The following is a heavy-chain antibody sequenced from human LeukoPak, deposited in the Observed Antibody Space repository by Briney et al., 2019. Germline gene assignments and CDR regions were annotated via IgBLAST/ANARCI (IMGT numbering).Heavy chain of an antibody. CDR1: GGSISSYY. CDR2: VYYSGST. V-gene: IGHV4-59*08. D-gene: IGHD3-9*01. J-gene: IGHJ4*02. Sequence: PSETLSLTCTVSGGSISSYYWSWIRQPPGKGLEWIGYVYYSGSTNYNPSLKSRVTISVDTSKNQFSLKLSSVTAADTAVYYCARHARYDILTGYPFDYWGQGTLVTVSS. CDR3: ARHARYDILTGYPFDY.